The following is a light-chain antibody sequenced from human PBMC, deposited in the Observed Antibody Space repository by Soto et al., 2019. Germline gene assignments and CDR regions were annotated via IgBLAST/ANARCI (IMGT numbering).Light chain of an antibody. CDR3: SLYNTASTYV. V-gene: IGLV2-18*01. CDR1: SSGLASYNR. J-gene: IGLJ1*01. Sequence: QSVLTQPPSVSGSPGQSVTSSCTGTSSGLASYNRVSWYQRPPGTGPKLVIYEVSNRPSGIPDRFSGSKSGNTASLTISGLQAEDEPEYYCSLYNTASTYVFGPGTKVTVL. CDR2: EVS.